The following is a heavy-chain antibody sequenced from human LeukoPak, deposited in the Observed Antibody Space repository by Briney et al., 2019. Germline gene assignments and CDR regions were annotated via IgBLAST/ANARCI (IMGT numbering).Heavy chain of an antibody. V-gene: IGHV3-48*01. CDR3: AIRTGLVRGGPYYYYMDV. J-gene: IGHJ6*03. CDR1: GFTFSSYS. D-gene: IGHD3-10*01. CDR2: ISSSSSTI. Sequence: PGGSLRLSCAASGFTFSSYSMNWVRQAPGKGLEWVSYISSSSSTIYYADSVKGRFTISRDNSKNTLYLQMNSLRAEDTAVYYCAIRTGLVRGGPYYYYMDVWGKGTTVTVSS.